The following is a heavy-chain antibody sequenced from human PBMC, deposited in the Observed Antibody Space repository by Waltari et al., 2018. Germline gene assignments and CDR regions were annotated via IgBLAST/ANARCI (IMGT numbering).Heavy chain of an antibody. CDR3: ARHSSGYYYYLDY. D-gene: IGHD3-22*01. J-gene: IGHJ4*02. V-gene: IGHV4-38-2*01. CDR2: IYHSGST. CDR1: GYSIRSGYY. Sequence: QVQLQESGPGLVRPSETLSLTCAVSGYSIRSGYYWGWLRQSPGKGLEWFGFIYHSGSTYFNPSLKSRVTISVDTSKNQFFLKLNSVTAADTAVYHCARHSSGYYYYLDYWGQGTLVTVSS.